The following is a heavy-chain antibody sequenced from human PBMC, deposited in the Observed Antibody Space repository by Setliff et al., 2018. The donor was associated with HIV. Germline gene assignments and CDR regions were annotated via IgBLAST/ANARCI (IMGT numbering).Heavy chain of an antibody. CDR2: INHSGST. J-gene: IGHJ4*02. CDR3: AMVIGWNDAGDY. CDR1: GESFSGYF. Sequence: SETLSLTCAVYGESFSGYFWSWIRQPPGKGLEWIGEINHSGSTNYNSSLKSRVSISVATSKNQFSLKLSFVTAADTAVYYCAMVIGWNDAGDYWGRGTLVTVS. V-gene: IGHV4-34*01. D-gene: IGHD1-1*01.